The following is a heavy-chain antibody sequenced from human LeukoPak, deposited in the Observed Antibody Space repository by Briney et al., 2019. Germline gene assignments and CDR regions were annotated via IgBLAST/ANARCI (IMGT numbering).Heavy chain of an antibody. Sequence: PGGSLRLSCAASGFTFSNAWMSWVRQAPGKGLEWVGRIKSKTDGGTTDYAAPVKGRFTISRDDSKNTLYLQMNSLKTGDTAVYYCTTTRWLQEFDYWGQGTLVTVSS. CDR1: GFTFSNAW. CDR3: TTTRWLQEFDY. J-gene: IGHJ4*02. D-gene: IGHD5-24*01. CDR2: IKSKTDGGTT. V-gene: IGHV3-15*01.